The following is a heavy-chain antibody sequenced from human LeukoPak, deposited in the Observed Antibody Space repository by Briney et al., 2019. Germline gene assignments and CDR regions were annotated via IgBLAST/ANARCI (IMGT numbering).Heavy chain of an antibody. Sequence: SVKVSCKASGGTFSSYAISWVRQAPGQGLEWMGGIIPIFGTANYAQKFQGRVTITADESTSTAYMELSSLRYEDTPVYYCARDGAGPGCSSTSCYGSKSLDYWGQGTLVTVSS. CDR2: IIPIFGTA. CDR1: GGTFSSYA. V-gene: IGHV1-69*13. CDR3: ARDGAGPGCSSTSCYGSKSLDY. D-gene: IGHD2-2*01. J-gene: IGHJ4*02.